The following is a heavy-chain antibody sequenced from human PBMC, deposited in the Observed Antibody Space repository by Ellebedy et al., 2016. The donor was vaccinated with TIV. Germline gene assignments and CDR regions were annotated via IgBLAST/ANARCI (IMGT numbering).Heavy chain of an antibody. J-gene: IGHJ6*02. D-gene: IGHD3-10*01. CDR1: GYSFTNHW. CDR3: AKGNTYGNYYNGMDV. V-gene: IGHV5-10-1*01. CDR2: IDPTDSYT. Sequence: GESLKISCKGSGYSFTNHWIGWVRQMPGKGLEWMGKIDPTDSYTKYSPSFRGHVTISADHSLSTAYLQWSSLKASDTAIYYCAKGNTYGNYYNGMDVWGQGTTVIVSS.